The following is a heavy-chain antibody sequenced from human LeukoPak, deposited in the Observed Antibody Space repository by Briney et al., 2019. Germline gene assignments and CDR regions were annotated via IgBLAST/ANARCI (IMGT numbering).Heavy chain of an antibody. V-gene: IGHV4-39*07. Sequence: SETLSLTCTVSGGSISSSSYYWGWIRQPPGKGLEWIGSIYYSGSTYYNPSLKSRVTISVDTSKDQFSLKLSSVTAADTAVYYCARGTYFSDTYYFDYWGQGTLVTVSS. J-gene: IGHJ4*02. CDR3: ARGTYFSDTYYFDY. D-gene: IGHD3-22*01. CDR2: IYYSGST. CDR1: GGSISSSSYY.